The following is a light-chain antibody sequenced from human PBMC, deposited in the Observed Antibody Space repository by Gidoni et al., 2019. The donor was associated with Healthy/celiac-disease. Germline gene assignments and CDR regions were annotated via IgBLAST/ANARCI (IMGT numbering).Light chain of an antibody. Sequence: EIVMTQSPATLSASPGERATLSCRASQSVSSNLAWYQQKPGQAPRLLIYGASTRATGIPARFSGSGFGTEFTLTISSLQSEDFAVYYCQQYNNWPPTFGGXTKVEIK. CDR3: QQYNNWPPT. V-gene: IGKV3-15*01. CDR2: GAS. CDR1: QSVSSN. J-gene: IGKJ4*01.